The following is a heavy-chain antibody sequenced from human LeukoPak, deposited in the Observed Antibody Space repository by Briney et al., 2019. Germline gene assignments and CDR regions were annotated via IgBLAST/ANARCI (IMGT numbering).Heavy chain of an antibody. CDR3: AKEAVIAVTAPGYFDY. D-gene: IGHD6-19*01. CDR2: ISNNGGYT. V-gene: IGHV3-23*01. CDR1: GFTFSSSA. Sequence: GGSLRLSCAASGFTFSSSAMSWVRQAPGKGLEWVSAISNNGGYTYYADSVQGRFTISRDTSKNTLYLQMNSLRADDTAVYYCAKEAVIAVTAPGYFDYWGQGTLVTVSS. J-gene: IGHJ4*02.